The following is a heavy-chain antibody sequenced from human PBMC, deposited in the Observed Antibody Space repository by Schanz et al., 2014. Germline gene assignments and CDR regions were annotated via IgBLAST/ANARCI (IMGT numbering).Heavy chain of an antibody. CDR2: IATSSSTR. J-gene: IGHJ1*01. D-gene: IGHD3-10*01. CDR1: EFTFSSYK. V-gene: IGHV3-48*01. CDR3: ASGVHVSSLQKGLQF. Sequence: EVQLVASGGGLVQPGGSLRLSCAASEFTFSSYKMNWVRQAPGKGLEWLSYIATSSSTRHYADSVKGRVTISRDNAKNSVSLQMRRLRVEDTAVYYCASGVHVSSLQKGLQFWGRGTLVIVSS.